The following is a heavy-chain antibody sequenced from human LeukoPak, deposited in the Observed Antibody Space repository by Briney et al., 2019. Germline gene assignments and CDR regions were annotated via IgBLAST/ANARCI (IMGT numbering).Heavy chain of an antibody. CDR3: WMGVITAAFDI. Sequence: GGSLRLSCAASGFTFSSYSMNWVRQAPGKGLEWVSSISSSSSYIYYADSVKGRFTISRDDAKNSLYLQMNSLRAEDTAVYYCWMGVITAAFDIWGQGTMVTVSS. CDR1: GFTFSSYS. V-gene: IGHV3-21*01. CDR2: ISSSSSYI. J-gene: IGHJ3*02. D-gene: IGHD3-22*01.